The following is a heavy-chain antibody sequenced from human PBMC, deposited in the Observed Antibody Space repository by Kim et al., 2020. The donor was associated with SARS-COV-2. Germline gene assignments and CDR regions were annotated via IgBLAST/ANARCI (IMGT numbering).Heavy chain of an antibody. CDR1: GFTFSSYA. J-gene: IGHJ3*02. CDR2: ISGSGGST. CDR3: AKDKSFYDSSGYYYDDAFDI. D-gene: IGHD3-22*01. V-gene: IGHV3-23*01. Sequence: GGSLRLSCAASGFTFSSYAMSWVRQAPGKGLEWVSAISGSGGSTYCADSVKGRFTISRDNSKNTLYLQMNSLRAEDTAVYYCAKDKSFYDSSGYYYDDAFDIWGQGTMVTVSS.